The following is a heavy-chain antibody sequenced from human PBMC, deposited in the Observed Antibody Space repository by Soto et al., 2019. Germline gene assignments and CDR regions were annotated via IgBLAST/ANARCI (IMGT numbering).Heavy chain of an antibody. CDR2: ISAYNGNT. CDR1: GYTFTSYG. D-gene: IGHD3-16*01. V-gene: IGHV1-18*01. CDR3: ARDGAVGENYYYFGMDV. J-gene: IGHJ6*02. Sequence: QVPLVQSGAEVKKPGASVKVSCKASGYTFTSYGISWVRQAPGQGLEWMGWISAYNGNTNYAQKLQGRVTMTTDTSTSTAYMELRSLRSADTAVYYCARDGAVGENYYYFGMDVWGQGTTVTVSS.